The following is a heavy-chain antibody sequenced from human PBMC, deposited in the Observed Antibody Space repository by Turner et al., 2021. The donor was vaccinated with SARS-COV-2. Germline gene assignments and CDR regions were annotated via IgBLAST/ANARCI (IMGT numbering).Heavy chain of an antibody. CDR2: IISGSSDI. CDR1: GFTFSTST. D-gene: IGHD6-19*01. J-gene: IGHJ6*02. V-gene: IGHV3-21*01. Sequence: EVQLLESGGGLVQPGGSLRLSCAASGFTFSTSTMSWVRQAAGKALGWVSAIISGSSDIYDANSVKGRFTISRDISKNTLKLQMNSQRAGETAVYYCARYLTKTQWLVPTNGLDVWGQGTTVTVSS. CDR3: ARYLTKTQWLVPTNGLDV.